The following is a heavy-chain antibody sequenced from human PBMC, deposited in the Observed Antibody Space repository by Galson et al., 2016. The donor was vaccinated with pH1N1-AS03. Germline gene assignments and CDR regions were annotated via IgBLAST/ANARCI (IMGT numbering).Heavy chain of an antibody. CDR1: CASISTGGLP. V-gene: IGHV4-61*02. CDR3: AADDL. Sequence: TLSLTCTVSCASISTGGLPWGWILQTAGKGQEFIGSFYNNGRATYHPSLEARVTISVDTSKNQFSLRLASVTAADTAIYYRAADDLWGPGTMVTV. J-gene: IGHJ3*01. CDR2: FYNNGRA.